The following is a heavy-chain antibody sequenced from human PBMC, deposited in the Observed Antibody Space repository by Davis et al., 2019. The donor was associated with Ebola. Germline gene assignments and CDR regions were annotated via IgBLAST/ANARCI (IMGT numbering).Heavy chain of an antibody. V-gene: IGHV1-46*02. CDR1: GYTFNIYH. D-gene: IGHD4-23*01. Sequence: ASVKVSCKASGYTFNIYHVHWVRQAPGQGLEWMGIINPSGDSTSYAQTFQGRLNVTRDTSTSTVYMELTSLTSDDTAVYYCAGDYGGQVNWFDPWGQGTMVTVSS. CDR2: INPSGDST. J-gene: IGHJ5*02. CDR3: AGDYGGQVNWFDP.